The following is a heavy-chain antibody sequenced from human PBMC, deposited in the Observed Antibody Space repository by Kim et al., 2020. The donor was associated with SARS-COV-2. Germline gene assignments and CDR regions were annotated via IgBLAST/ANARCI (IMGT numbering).Heavy chain of an antibody. V-gene: IGHV3-9*01. CDR1: GFTFDDYA. CDR3: AKAASGYSSGWFWGRGGYFDY. CDR2: ISWNSGSI. D-gene: IGHD6-19*01. J-gene: IGHJ4*02. Sequence: GGSLRLSCAASGFTFDDYAMHWVRQAPGKGLEWVSGISWNSGSIGYADSVKGRFTISRDNAKNSLYLQMNSLRAEDTALYYCAKAASGYSSGWFWGRGGYFDYWGQGTLVTVSS.